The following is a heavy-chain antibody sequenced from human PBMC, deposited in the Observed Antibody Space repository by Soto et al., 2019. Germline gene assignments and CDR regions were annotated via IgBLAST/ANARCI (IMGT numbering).Heavy chain of an antibody. J-gene: IGHJ6*03. CDR1: GFSFNNYA. Sequence: EVHLLESGGGLVQPGGSLRLSCAASGFSFNNYAMKWVRQAPGKGLECVSAISAGGGNTYYADSVKGRFTISRDNSKNTLYLQMNSLRADDTAVYYCAKAPTYDYYYYMDVWGKGTTVTVSS. CDR2: ISAGGGNT. CDR3: AKAPTYDYYYYMDV. V-gene: IGHV3-23*01.